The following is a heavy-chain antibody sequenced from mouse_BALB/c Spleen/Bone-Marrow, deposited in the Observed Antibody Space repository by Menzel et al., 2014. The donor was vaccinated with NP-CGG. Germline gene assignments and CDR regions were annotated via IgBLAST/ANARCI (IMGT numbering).Heavy chain of an antibody. J-gene: IGHJ3*01. V-gene: IGHV14-3*02. CDR2: IDPANGNT. CDR3: ARQYWLAY. CDR1: GFTFKDTY. Sequence: EVQLQQSGAELVKPGASVKLSCTASGFTFKDTYMHWVKQRPEQGLEWIGRIDPANGNTKYDPKFQGKATITADTSSNTACLQISRQSAEDAADYYCARQYWLAYWGQGTLVTVSA. D-gene: IGHD6-1*01.